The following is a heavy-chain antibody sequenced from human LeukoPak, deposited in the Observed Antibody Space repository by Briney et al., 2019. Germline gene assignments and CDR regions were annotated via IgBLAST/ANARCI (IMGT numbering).Heavy chain of an antibody. CDR2: IKQDGSEK. Sequence: PGGSLRLSCAASGFTFSASWMTWLRQAPGKGVERVANIKQDGSEKYYVDSVKGGFTISRDNAKNSLYLQMNSLTAEDTAVYYCAIFSTVTRAFDFWGQGTLVTVSS. CDR1: GFTFSASW. V-gene: IGHV3-7*01. CDR3: AIFSTVTRAFDF. J-gene: IGHJ4*02. D-gene: IGHD4-17*01.